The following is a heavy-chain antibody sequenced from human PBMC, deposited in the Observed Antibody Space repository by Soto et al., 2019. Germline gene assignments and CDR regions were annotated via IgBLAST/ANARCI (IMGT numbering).Heavy chain of an antibody. CDR2: VWYDGGNK. CDR1: GFTFSNYA. J-gene: IGHJ4*02. D-gene: IGHD1-26*01. V-gene: IGHV3-33*01. CDR3: ARGGAGRYMYYFDY. Sequence: QVQLVESGGGVVQPGRSLGLSCTASGFTFSNYAMHWVRQAPGKGLEWVAVVWYDGGNKYYADSVKGRFTISRDNSDNILHLQTNSPRVEDTAVYYCARGGAGRYMYYFDYWGQGTLVTVSS.